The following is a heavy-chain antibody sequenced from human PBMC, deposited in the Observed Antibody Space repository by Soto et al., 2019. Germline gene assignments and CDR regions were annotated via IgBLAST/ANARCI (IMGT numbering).Heavy chain of an antibody. V-gene: IGHV3-13*01. Sequence: EVQLVESGGGLVQPGGSLRLSCTASGFTFSYYDMHWVRQTTGNGLEWVSGIGVAGDTHYPDSVEGRLTISRANAENSVYLQTNSLRAEDTAVYYCVRMYDSGGSYFPPPGVDVWGQGNPVTVSS. CDR2: IGVAGDT. J-gene: IGHJ6*02. CDR1: GFTFSYYD. D-gene: IGHD3-22*01. CDR3: VRMYDSGGSYFPPPGVDV.